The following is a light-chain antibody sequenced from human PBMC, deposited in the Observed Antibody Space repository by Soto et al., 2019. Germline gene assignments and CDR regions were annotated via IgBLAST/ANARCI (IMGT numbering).Light chain of an antibody. CDR1: QTIISG. Sequence: DIQMTQSPSTLSGSVGDRVTITCRASQTIISGLAWYQQKPGKAPKLLIYKASTLKSGVPSRFSGSGSGTEFTLTISSLQPDDFATYYCQHYNSYSEEFGQGTKGELK. J-gene: IGKJ1*01. V-gene: IGKV1-5*03. CDR2: KAS. CDR3: QHYNSYSEE.